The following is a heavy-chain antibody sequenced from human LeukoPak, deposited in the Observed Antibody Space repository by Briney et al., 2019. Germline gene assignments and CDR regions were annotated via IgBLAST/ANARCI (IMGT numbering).Heavy chain of an antibody. Sequence: PSETLSLTCTVSGGSISSYYWSWIRQPPGKGLEWIGYIYYSGSTNYNPSLKSRVTISVDTCKNQFSLKLSSVTAADTAVYYCASLDTVAAWFDPWGQGTLVTVSS. V-gene: IGHV4-59*01. CDR2: IYYSGST. J-gene: IGHJ5*02. CDR1: GGSISSYY. CDR3: ASLDTVAAWFDP. D-gene: IGHD5-12*01.